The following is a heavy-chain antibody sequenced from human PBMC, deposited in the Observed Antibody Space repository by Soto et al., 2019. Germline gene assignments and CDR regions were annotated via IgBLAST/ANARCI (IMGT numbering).Heavy chain of an antibody. CDR3: AKARYCTNGVCYKYWYFDL. V-gene: IGHV3-23*01. D-gene: IGHD2-8*01. CDR2: ISGSGGST. J-gene: IGHJ2*01. Sequence: GSLRLSCAASGFTFSSYAMSWVRQAPGKGLEWVSAISGSGGSTYYADSVKGRLTISRDNSKNTLYLQMNSLRAEDTAVYYCAKARYCTNGVCYKYWYFDLWGRGTLVTVSS. CDR1: GFTFSSYA.